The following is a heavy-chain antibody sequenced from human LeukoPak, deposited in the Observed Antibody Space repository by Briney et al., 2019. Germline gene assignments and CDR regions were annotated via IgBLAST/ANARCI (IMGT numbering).Heavy chain of an antibody. V-gene: IGHV3-7*03. CDR3: ARGSSSWVHSHYYYYGMDV. CDR1: GFTFSSYW. Sequence: GGSLRLSCAASGFTFSSYWMSWVRQAPGKGLEWVANIKRDGSEKYYVDSVKGRFTISRDNAKNSLYLQMNSLRAEDTAVYYCARGSSSWVHSHYYYYGMDVWGQGTTVTVSS. J-gene: IGHJ6*02. CDR2: IKRDGSEK. D-gene: IGHD6-13*01.